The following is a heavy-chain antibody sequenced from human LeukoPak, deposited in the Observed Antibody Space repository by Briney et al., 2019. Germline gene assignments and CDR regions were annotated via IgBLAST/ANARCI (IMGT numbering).Heavy chain of an antibody. J-gene: IGHJ4*02. D-gene: IGHD2-2*01. V-gene: IGHV3-30*02. CDR2: IKFHGHET. Sequence: AGGSLRLSCVASGFNFNNYDLHWVRQAPGKGLEWVAFIKFHGHETFYADSVEGRFTFSRDNSKNTVYLQMNSLRAEDTAVYYCAAPGVPAATYYFDYWGQGTLVTVSS. CDR1: GFNFNNYD. CDR3: AAPGVPAATYYFDY.